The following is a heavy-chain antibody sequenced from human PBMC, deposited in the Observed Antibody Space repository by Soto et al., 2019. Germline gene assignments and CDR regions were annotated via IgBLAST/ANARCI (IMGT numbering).Heavy chain of an antibody. CDR1: GFSLSSYG. CDR2: IWYDGSNK. CDR3: ASLSFSY. Sequence: GALRLSSAASGFSLSSYGMHWVRQAPGKGLEWVAVIWYDGSNKYYADSVKGRFTISRDNSKNTLYLQMNSLRAEETAVYYCASLSFSYWGQGTLVTGSS. V-gene: IGHV3-33*01. J-gene: IGHJ4*02.